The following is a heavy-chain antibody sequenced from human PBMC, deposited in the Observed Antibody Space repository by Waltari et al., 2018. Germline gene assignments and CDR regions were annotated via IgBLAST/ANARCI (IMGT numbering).Heavy chain of an antibody. CDR3: TTSPDFWSGYYPFDY. CDR1: GFTLVNVW. CDR2: IKRNSDGGTV. V-gene: IGHV3-15*05. D-gene: IGHD3-3*01. Sequence: EVQLEESGGGLVKPGGSLRLSCAASGFTLVNVWMSWVRQAPGKGLECVGRIKRNSDGGTVEYAAPVKGRFTILRDDLKNTLYLEMNSLKTEDTAMYYCTTSPDFWSGYYPFDYWGQGTLVTVSS. J-gene: IGHJ4*02.